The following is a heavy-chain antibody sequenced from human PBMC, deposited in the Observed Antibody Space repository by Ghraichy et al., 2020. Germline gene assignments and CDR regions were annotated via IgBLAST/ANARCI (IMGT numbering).Heavy chain of an antibody. J-gene: IGHJ4*02. CDR1: GFTLSNYW. CDR2: IKSDGSST. V-gene: IGHV3-74*01. Sequence: GEYLNISCAASGFTLSNYWMHWVRQAPGKGLVWVSRIKSDGSSTSYADSVKGRFTISRDNAKNTVYLQMNSLRAEDTAMYYCAREYCSGGRCYFGPGGSHFDYWGQGTLVTVSS. D-gene: IGHD2-15*01. CDR3: AREYCSGGRCYFGPGGSHFDY.